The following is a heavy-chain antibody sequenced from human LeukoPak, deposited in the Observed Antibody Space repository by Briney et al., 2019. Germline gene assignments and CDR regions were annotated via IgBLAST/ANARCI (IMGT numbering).Heavy chain of an antibody. Sequence: PSETLSLTCTVSGGSISPYYWSWIRQPPGKGLEWFGYMYYSGRTNYNPSLKSRVIISVGTSKNQFSLKLSSVTAADTAVYYCARSSGYYWYFDLWGRGTLVTVSS. CDR1: GGSISPYY. V-gene: IGHV4-59*01. J-gene: IGHJ2*01. CDR2: MYYSGRT. D-gene: IGHD3-22*01. CDR3: ARSSGYYWYFDL.